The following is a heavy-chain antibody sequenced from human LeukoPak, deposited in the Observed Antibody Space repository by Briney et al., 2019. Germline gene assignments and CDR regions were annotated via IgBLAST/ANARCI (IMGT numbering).Heavy chain of an antibody. CDR3: ARVYSSSLAALSFRDIDY. J-gene: IGHJ4*02. V-gene: IGHV1-2*02. D-gene: IGHD6-13*01. Sequence: VASVKVSCKTSGYTFIDYYMHWVRQAPGQGLEWMGWINPNSGATNYAQEFQGRVTMTRDTSISTAYMELRSLRSDDTAVYYCARVYSSSLAALSFRDIDYWGQGTLVTVSS. CDR1: GYTFIDYY. CDR2: INPNSGAT.